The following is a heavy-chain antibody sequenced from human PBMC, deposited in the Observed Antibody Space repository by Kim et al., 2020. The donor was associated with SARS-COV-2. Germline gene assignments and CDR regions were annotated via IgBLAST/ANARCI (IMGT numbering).Heavy chain of an antibody. CDR2: IYPANSET. Sequence: GESLKISCQGSGFSFTSYWIAWVRQMPGKGLEWMGIIYPANSETRYSPSFQGQVTFSVDRSVSSAYLQWRSLKASDTAIYYCARHGGVVTAAYYYYYGMDVWGQGTTVIVSS. D-gene: IGHD2-21*02. CDR1: GFSFTSYW. J-gene: IGHJ6*02. CDR3: ARHGGVVTAAYYYYYGMDV. V-gene: IGHV5-51*01.